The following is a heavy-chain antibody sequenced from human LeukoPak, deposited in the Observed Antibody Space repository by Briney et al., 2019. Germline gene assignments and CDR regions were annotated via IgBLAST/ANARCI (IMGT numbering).Heavy chain of an antibody. CDR3: SRALGDTAMAYYMDV. CDR1: GFTFSSDS. J-gene: IGHJ6*03. CDR2: ISSSSSYI. D-gene: IGHD5-18*01. Sequence: PGGSLRLSCAASGFTFSSDSMNWVRQAPGKGLEWVSCISSSSSYIYYADPVKGRFTISRDNATNSLYLQMNSLRARAPPVYFVSRALGDTAMAYYMDVWGEGTTVTVSS. V-gene: IGHV3-21*01.